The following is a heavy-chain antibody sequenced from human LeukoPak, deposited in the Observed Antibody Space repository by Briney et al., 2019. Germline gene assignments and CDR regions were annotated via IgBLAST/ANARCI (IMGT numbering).Heavy chain of an antibody. CDR2: LYNAGST. V-gene: IGHV3-53*01. CDR3: ASLKGLFDYFDY. CDR1: GFIVSNNY. D-gene: IGHD3-22*01. J-gene: IGHJ4*02. Sequence: GESLRLSCVASGFIVSNNYMSWVRQAPGKGLEWVSVLYNAGSTYYADSVKGRFTISRDNSKNTLYLYSLRAEDTAVYYCASLKGLFDYFDYWGQGILVTVYS.